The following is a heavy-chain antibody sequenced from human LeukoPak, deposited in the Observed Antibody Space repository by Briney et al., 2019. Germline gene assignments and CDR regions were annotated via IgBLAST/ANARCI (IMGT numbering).Heavy chain of an antibody. D-gene: IGHD6-6*01. V-gene: IGHV3-21*01. CDR3: ARDKGQLVSWGSDY. J-gene: IGHJ4*02. Sequence: GGSLRLSCAASGFTFSSYSMNWVRQAPGKGLEWVSSISSSSSYIYYADSVKGRFTISRDNAKNSLYLQMNSLRAEDTAVYYCARDKGQLVSWGSDYWGQGTLVTVSS. CDR2: ISSSSSYI. CDR1: GFTFSSYS.